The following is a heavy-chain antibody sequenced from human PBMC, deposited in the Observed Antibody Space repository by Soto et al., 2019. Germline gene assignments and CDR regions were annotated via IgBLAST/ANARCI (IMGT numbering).Heavy chain of an antibody. V-gene: IGHV1-46*03. CDR2: INPSGGST. Sequence: ASVKVSCKASGYTFTSYYMHWVRQAPGQGLEWMGIINPSGGSTSYAQKFQGRVTMTKDTSTSTVYMELSSLRSEDTAVYYCARGGTVWDYYYYYMDVWGKGTTGTVPS. J-gene: IGHJ6*03. CDR3: ARGGTVWDYYYYYMDV. D-gene: IGHD3-16*01. CDR1: GYTFTSYY.